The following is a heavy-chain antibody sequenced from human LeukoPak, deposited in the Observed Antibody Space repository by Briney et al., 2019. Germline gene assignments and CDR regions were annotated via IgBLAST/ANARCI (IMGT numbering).Heavy chain of an antibody. CDR2: MNPNSGNT. D-gene: IGHD3-10*01. V-gene: IGHV1-8*01. CDR3: ARDPYYYGSGPIG. Sequence: GASVKVSCKASGYTFTSYDINWVRQATGQGLEWMGWMNPNSGNTGYAQKFQGRVTMTRNTSIGTAYMELSSLRSEDTAVYYCARDPYYYGSGPIGWGQGTLVTVSS. CDR1: GYTFTSYD. J-gene: IGHJ4*02.